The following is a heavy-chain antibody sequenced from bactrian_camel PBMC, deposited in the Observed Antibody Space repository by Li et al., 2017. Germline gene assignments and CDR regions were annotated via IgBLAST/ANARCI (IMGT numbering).Heavy chain of an antibody. J-gene: IGHJ4*01. CDR3: SSLYNRY. Sequence: HVQLVESGGGLVQPGGSLRLSCAVSADTTTDYCMGWVRQAPGEERVQVAVIDSLHMTSYADSAKGRFTISRDNAKNTVYPQLNSLKTEDTAMYFCSSLYNRYWGQGTQVTVS. CDR1: ADTTTDYC. CDR2: IDSLHMT. V-gene: IGHV3S53*01.